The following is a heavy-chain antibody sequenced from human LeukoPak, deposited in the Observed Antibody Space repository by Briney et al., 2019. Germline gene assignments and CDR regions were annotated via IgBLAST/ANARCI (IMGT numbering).Heavy chain of an antibody. CDR1: GYTFTSYD. V-gene: IGHV1-8*01. CDR2: MNPNSGNT. J-gene: IGHJ6*03. Sequence: ASVKVSCKASGYTFTSYDINWVRQAPGQGLEWMGWMNPNSGNTGYAQKFQGRVTMTRNTSISTAYMELSSLRPEDTAVYYCARGATTLGYYYYMDVWGKGTTVTVSS. D-gene: IGHD1-26*01. CDR3: ARGATTLGYYYYMDV.